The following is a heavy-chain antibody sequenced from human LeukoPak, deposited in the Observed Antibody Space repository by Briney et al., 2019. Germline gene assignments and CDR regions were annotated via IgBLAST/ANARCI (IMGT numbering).Heavy chain of an antibody. J-gene: IGHJ5*02. V-gene: IGHV4-39*01. CDR3: ARHFGFTSGWYSWFDP. CDR2: IYYSGNT. Sequence: SETLSLTCTVSGGSISSSSYYWGWIRQPPGKGLEWIGSIYYSGNTYYNPSLKSRVTMSVDTSKNQFSLKLSSVTAADTAVYYCARHFGFTSGWYSWFDPWGQGTLVTVSS. CDR1: GGSISSSSYY. D-gene: IGHD6-19*01.